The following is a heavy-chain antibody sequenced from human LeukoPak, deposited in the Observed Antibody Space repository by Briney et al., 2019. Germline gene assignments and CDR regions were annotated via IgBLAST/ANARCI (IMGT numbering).Heavy chain of an antibody. CDR1: GGSISSGSYY. CDR2: IYTSGST. J-gene: IGHJ3*02. Sequence: SETLSLTCTVSGGSISSGSYYWSWIRQPAGKGLEWIGRIYTSGSTNYNPSLKSRVTISVDTSKNQFSLKLSSVTAADTAVYYCARHRSHGYSSGWGAFDIWGQGTMVTVSS. D-gene: IGHD6-19*01. CDR3: ARHRSHGYSSGWGAFDI. V-gene: IGHV4-61*02.